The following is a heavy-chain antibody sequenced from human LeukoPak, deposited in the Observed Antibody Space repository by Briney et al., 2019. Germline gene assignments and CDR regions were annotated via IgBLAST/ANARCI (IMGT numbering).Heavy chain of an antibody. J-gene: IGHJ6*01. Sequence: GRSLRLSCAASGFIFSNSALHWVRQAPGKGLEWVAVTSYDGSTKYYADSVKGRFTVSRDNSKNTLYLQLNSLKTADTALYYCARDLTIFVVDICHYNGMYVRGQGTTVTVSS. CDR1: GFIFSNSA. D-gene: IGHD3-3*01. V-gene: IGHV3-30-3*01. CDR2: TSYDGSTK. CDR3: ARDLTIFVVDICHYNGMYV.